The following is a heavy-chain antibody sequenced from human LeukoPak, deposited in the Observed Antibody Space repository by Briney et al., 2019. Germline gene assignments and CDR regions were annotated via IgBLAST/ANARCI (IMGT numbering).Heavy chain of an antibody. CDR1: GFTFSSFG. CDR2: ISYDGGNK. Sequence: GSLRLSCVASGFTFSSFGMHWVRQAPGKGLEWVAVISYDGGNKYYADSVKGRFTISRDNSKNTLYLQMDSLGVEDTAVYYCAKGWLVVDYWGQGTLVTVSS. D-gene: IGHD6-19*01. CDR3: AKGWLVVDY. V-gene: IGHV3-30*18. J-gene: IGHJ4*02.